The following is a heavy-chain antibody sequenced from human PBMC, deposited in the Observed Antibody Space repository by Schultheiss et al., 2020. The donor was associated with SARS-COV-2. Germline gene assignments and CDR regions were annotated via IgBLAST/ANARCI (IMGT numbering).Heavy chain of an antibody. D-gene: IGHD5-12*01. CDR3: AKDAAKVATLDY. CDR2: ISYDGSNK. J-gene: IGHJ4*02. V-gene: IGHV3-30-3*01. Sequence: SLRLSCAASGFTFSSYAMHWVRQAPGKGLEWVAVISYDGSNKYYADSVKGRFTISRDNSKNTLYLEMNSLRAEDTAVYYCAKDAAKVATLDYWGQGTLVTVSS. CDR1: GFTFSSYA.